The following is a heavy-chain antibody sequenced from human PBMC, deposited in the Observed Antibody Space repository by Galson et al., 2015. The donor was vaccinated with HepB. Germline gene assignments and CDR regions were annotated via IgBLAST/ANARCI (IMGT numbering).Heavy chain of an antibody. CDR3: ARDLGGVDGDGLDV. V-gene: IGHV3-33*01. Sequence: SLSLSCAASGFTFSYHGMHWVRQAPGKGLEWVAVIWSDGRNEHYADSVKGRFTISRDNSKSTLYLQMNSLRDDDTAVYYCARDLGGVDGDGLDVWGQGSAVTVSS. CDR2: IWSDGRNE. D-gene: IGHD5-24*01. CDR1: GFTFSYHG. J-gene: IGHJ6*02.